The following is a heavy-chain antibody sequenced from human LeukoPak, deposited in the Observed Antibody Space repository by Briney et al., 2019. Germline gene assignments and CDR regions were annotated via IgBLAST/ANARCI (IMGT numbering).Heavy chain of an antibody. CDR2: IYTSGST. J-gene: IGHJ4*02. Sequence: SETLSLTCTVSGGSISSGSYYWSWIRQPAGKGLEWIGRIYTSGSTNYNPSLKSRVTISVDTSKNQFSLKLSSVTAADTAVYYCASLSLRIAAAGTSADHWGQGTLVTVSS. D-gene: IGHD6-13*01. CDR3: ASLSLRIAAAGTSADH. V-gene: IGHV4-61*02. CDR1: GGSISSGSYY.